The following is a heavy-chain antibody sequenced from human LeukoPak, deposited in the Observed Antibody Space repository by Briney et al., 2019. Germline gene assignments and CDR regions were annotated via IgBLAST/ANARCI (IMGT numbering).Heavy chain of an antibody. Sequence: SETLSLTCTVSGDSISTYYWSWIRQPPGKGLEWIGYISNSVYTNYNPSLTSRVTMSVDTSKNQFSLKLTSVAAADTAVYYCARHARSDYANAKFDYWGQGALVTVSS. CDR1: GDSISTYY. J-gene: IGHJ4*02. V-gene: IGHV4-59*08. CDR3: ARHARSDYANAKFDY. CDR2: ISNSVYT. D-gene: IGHD6-25*01.